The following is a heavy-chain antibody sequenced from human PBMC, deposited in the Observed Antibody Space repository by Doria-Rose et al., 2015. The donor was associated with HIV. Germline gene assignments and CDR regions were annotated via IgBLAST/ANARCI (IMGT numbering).Heavy chain of an antibody. D-gene: IGHD1-26*01. CDR2: IFYTGCT. CDR1: GGSISPYY. J-gene: IGHJ4*02. CDR3: ARVLSGTYDY. V-gene: IGHV4-59*01. Sequence: QVQLQQWGPGLVKPSETLSLTCSVSGGSISPYYWSWLRQPPGKGLEYIGDIFYTGCTNYSPSLKSRVSISLNTSKNKFSLRLSSVTAADTAVYYCARVLSGTYDYWGQGTLVTVSS.